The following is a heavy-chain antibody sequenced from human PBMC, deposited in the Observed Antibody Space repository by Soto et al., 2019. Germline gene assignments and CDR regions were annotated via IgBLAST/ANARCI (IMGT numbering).Heavy chain of an antibody. CDR2: INGDGTTT. Sequence: EVQLVESGGGLVQPGGSLRLSCAASGFTFNNYWIHWVRQAPGKGPMWVSRINGDGTTTNYADSVKGRFAISRDNAKNTVYLPMNSLRAEDTALYYCARGVRGHYGKDVWGQGTTVTVSS. D-gene: IGHD3-10*01. V-gene: IGHV3-74*01. J-gene: IGHJ6*02. CDR1: GFTFNNYW. CDR3: ARGVRGHYGKDV.